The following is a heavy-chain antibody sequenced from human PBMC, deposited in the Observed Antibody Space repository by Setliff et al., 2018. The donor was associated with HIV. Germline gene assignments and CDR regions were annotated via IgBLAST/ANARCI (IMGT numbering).Heavy chain of an antibody. CDR3: AREVREYRHFDKTYYTYMDV. D-gene: IGHD3-3*01. CDR2: INPSGGST. J-gene: IGHJ6*04. V-gene: IGHV1-46*01. Sequence: ASVKVSCKASGYTFTSYYMHWVRQAPGQGLEWMGIINPSGGSTSYAQKFQGRVTITADESTTTVHMELSGLTSDDTAMYYCAREVREYRHFDKTYYTYMDVWGKGTTVTVSS. CDR1: GYTFTSYY.